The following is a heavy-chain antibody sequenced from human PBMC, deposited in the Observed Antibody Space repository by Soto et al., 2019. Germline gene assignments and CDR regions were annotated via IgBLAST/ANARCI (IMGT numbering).Heavy chain of an antibody. Sequence: VQLVESGGGVVQPGRSLRLSCAASGFTFSDYAMHWVRQAPGKGLEWVAVVSHDGRNTHYADSVKGRFTISRDSSKNTVSLEMTSLRAEDPAVYYRAKGGRQCLVTSDVYYWGQGALVTVSS. D-gene: IGHD6-19*01. V-gene: IGHV3-30*18. J-gene: IGHJ4*02. CDR3: AKGGRQCLVTSDVYY. CDR1: GFTFSDYA. CDR2: VSHDGRNT.